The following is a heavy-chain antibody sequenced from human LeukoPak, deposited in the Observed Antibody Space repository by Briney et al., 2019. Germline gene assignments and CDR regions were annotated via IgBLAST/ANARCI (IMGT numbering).Heavy chain of an antibody. CDR3: ARDPTAGQYYYYGMDV. Sequence: SETLSLTCTVSGGSISGGGYYWSWIRQHPGKGLEWIGYIYYSGSTYYNPSLKSRVTISVDTSKNQFSLKLSSVTAADTAVYYCARDPTAGQYYYYGMDVWGQGTTVTVSS. CDR2: IYYSGST. CDR1: GGSISGGGYY. J-gene: IGHJ6*02. V-gene: IGHV4-31*03.